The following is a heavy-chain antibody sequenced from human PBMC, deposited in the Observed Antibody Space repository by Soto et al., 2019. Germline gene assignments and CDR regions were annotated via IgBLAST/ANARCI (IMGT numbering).Heavy chain of an antibody. J-gene: IGHJ4*02. CDR3: VKGPRYYYDSSGFNY. CDR2: ISYDGSNK. V-gene: IGHV3-30*18. CDR1: GFTFSSYG. Sequence: GSLRLSCAASGFTFSSYGMHWVRQAPGKGLEWVAVISYDGSNKYYADSVKGRFTISRDNSKNTLYLQMNSLRAEDTAVYYCVKGPRYYYDSSGFNYWGQGTLVTVSS. D-gene: IGHD3-22*01.